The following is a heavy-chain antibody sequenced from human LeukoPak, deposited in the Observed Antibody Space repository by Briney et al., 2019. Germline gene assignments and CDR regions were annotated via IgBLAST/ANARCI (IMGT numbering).Heavy chain of an antibody. CDR1: GFTFDDYA. CDR2: ISGNSGSI. D-gene: IGHD6-19*01. Sequence: PGGSLRLSCAASGFTFDDYAMHWVRQAPGKGLEWVSGISGNSGSIGYADSVKGRFTISRDNAKNSLYLQMNSLRAEDTAFYYCAKPYSTAWYGAIDYWGQGTLVTVSS. J-gene: IGHJ4*02. V-gene: IGHV3-9*01. CDR3: AKPYSTAWYGAIDY.